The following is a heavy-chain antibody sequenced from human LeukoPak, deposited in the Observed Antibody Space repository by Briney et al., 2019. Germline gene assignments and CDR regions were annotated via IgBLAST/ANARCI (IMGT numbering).Heavy chain of an antibody. J-gene: IGHJ4*02. V-gene: IGHV4-39*01. Sequence: PSETLSLTCAVSGASISNARYYWGWVRQPPGKGLEWIGSIYYSGSTYYNPSLKSRVTISVDTSKRQFSLKVSAVTAADTAVYYCARHYTQYTSGRNVGLDYWGQGTLVIASS. CDR3: ARHYTQYTSGRNVGLDY. CDR2: IYYSGST. CDR1: GASISNARYY. D-gene: IGHD6-19*01.